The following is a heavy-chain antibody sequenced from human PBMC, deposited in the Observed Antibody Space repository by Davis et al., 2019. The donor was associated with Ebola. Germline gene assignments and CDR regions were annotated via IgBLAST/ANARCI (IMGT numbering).Heavy chain of an antibody. D-gene: IGHD5-18*01. CDR2: INHSGST. V-gene: IGHV4-34*01. CDR1: GGSFSGYY. J-gene: IGHJ6*02. CDR3: ARGGGWILLWPRSMDV. Sequence: SETLSLTCAVYGGSFSGYYWSWIRQPPGKGLEWIGEINHSGSTNYNPSLKSRVTISVDTSKNQFSLKLSSVTAADTAVYYCARGGGWILLWPRSMDVWGQGTTVTVSS.